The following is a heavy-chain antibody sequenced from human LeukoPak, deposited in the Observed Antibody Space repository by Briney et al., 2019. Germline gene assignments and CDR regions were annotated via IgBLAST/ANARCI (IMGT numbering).Heavy chain of an antibody. CDR2: ISERGGST. V-gene: IGHV3-23*01. J-gene: IGHJ4*02. CDR1: GISLSNYA. D-gene: IGHD3-10*01. Sequence: GGSLRLSCVVSGISLSNYAMTWVRQSPGKGLEWVSYISERGGSTTYADSVKGLLTISRDTSLNTLYLQMNNLRGEDTAVYFCAKRGVVIRGILVIGYHQEAYHYDFWGQGVPVTVSS. CDR3: AKRGVVIRGILVIGYHQEAYHYDF.